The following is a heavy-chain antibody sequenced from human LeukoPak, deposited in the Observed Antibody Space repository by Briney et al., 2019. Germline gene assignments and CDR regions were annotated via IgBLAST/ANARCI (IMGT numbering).Heavy chain of an antibody. J-gene: IGHJ4*02. CDR2: IWHDGSAE. D-gene: IGHD2-2*03. CDR3: AKDNRGGWSGYFHQ. CDR1: GFIFSSYV. V-gene: IGHV3-33*06. Sequence: GGSLRLSCAPSGFIFSSYVMYWVRQAPGKGLEWVAVIWHDGSAEFYADSVKGRFSISRDDSKNTVYLKRNSLRAEDTALYYCAKDNRGGWSGYFHQWGQRTLVTVSS.